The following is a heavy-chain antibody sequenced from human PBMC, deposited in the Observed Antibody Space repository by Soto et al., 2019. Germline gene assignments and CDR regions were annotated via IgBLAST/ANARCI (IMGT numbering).Heavy chain of an antibody. CDR3: ARDHCTNGVCYSLPWFDP. J-gene: IGHJ5*02. V-gene: IGHV3-30-3*01. CDR2: ISYDGSNK. D-gene: IGHD2-8*01. CDR1: GFTFSSYA. Sequence: QVQLVESGGGVVQPGRSLRLSCAASGFTFSSYAMHWVRQAPGKGLEWVAVISYDGSNKYYADSVKGRFTISRDNSKNTLYLQMNSLRAEDTAVYYCARDHCTNGVCYSLPWFDPWGQGTLVTVSS.